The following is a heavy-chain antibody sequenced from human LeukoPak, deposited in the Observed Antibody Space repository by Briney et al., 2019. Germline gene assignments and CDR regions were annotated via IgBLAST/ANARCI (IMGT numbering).Heavy chain of an antibody. Sequence: SETLSLTCTVSGGSISSYYWSWIRQPPGKGLEWIGYIYYSGSTNYNPSLKSRVTISVDTSKNQFSLKLSSVTAADTAVYYCARDRLFGVAREHDAFDIWGQGTMVTVSS. J-gene: IGHJ3*02. V-gene: IGHV4-59*01. CDR2: IYYSGST. D-gene: IGHD3-3*01. CDR1: GGSISSYY. CDR3: ARDRLFGVAREHDAFDI.